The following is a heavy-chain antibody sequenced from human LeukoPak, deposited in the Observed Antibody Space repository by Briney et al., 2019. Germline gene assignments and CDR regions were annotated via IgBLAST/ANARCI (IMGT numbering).Heavy chain of an antibody. CDR3: ARGWDCSSTSCYMFWFDP. D-gene: IGHD2-2*02. CDR2: IYHSGST. CDR1: GGSISSGGYY. J-gene: IGHJ5*02. V-gene: IGHV4-30-2*01. Sequence: SETLSLTCTVSGGSISSGGYYWSWIRQPPGKGLGWIGYIYHSGSTYYNPSLKSRVTISVDRSKNQFSLKLSSVTAADTAVYYCARGWDCSSTSCYMFWFDPWGQGTLVTVSS.